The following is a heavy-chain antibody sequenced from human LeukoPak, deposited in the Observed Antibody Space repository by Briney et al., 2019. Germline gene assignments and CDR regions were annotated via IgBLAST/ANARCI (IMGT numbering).Heavy chain of an antibody. V-gene: IGHV3-30*18. CDR1: GFTFSSYG. J-gene: IGHJ6*02. Sequence: GGSLRLSCAASGFTFSSYGMHWVRQAPGKGLEWVAVISYDGSNKYYADSVKGRFTISRDNSKNTLYLQMNSLRAEDTAVYYCAKDRSYGSGRYYYYYYGMDVWGQGTTVTVSS. D-gene: IGHD3-10*01. CDR2: ISYDGSNK. CDR3: AKDRSYGSGRYYYYYYGMDV.